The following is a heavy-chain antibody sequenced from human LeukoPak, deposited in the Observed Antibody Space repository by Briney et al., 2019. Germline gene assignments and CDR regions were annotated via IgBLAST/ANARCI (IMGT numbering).Heavy chain of an antibody. CDR2: ISGSGGST. Sequence: GGSLRLSCAASGFTFSSYAMSWVRQAPGKGLEWVSAISGSGGSTYYADSVKGRFTISRDNSKNTLYLQMNSLRAEDTAVYYCAKEKGYSYGYVGDWFDPWGQGTLVTVSS. CDR3: AKEKGYSYGYVGDWFDP. D-gene: IGHD5-18*01. J-gene: IGHJ5*02. CDR1: GFTFSSYA. V-gene: IGHV3-23*01.